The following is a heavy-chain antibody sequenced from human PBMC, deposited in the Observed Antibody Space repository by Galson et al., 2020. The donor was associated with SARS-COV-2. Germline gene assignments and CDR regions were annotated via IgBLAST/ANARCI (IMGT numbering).Heavy chain of an antibody. Sequence: GESLKISCAASGFTFSSYEMNWVRPAPGKGLEWVSYISSSGSTIYYADSVKGRFTISRDNAKNSLYLQMNSLRAEDTAVYYCARTRTLIGRFVQFGGFDYWGQGTLVTVSS. CDR1: GFTFSSYE. D-gene: IGHD3-10*01. J-gene: IGHJ4*02. CDR2: ISSSGSTI. CDR3: ARTRTLIGRFVQFGGFDY. V-gene: IGHV3-48*03.